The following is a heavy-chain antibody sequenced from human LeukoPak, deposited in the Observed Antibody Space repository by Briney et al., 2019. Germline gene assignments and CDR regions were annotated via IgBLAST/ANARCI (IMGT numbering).Heavy chain of an antibody. CDR1: GFTFSSYA. V-gene: IGHV3-30-3*01. CDR3: AKAGGGNSINYYYYGMGV. D-gene: IGHD4-23*01. Sequence: PGRSLRLSCAASGFTFSSYAMHWVRQAPGKGLEWVAVISYDGSNKYYADSVKGRFTISRDNSKNTLYLQMNSLRAEDTAVYYCAKAGGGNSINYYYYGMGVWGQGTTVTVSS. CDR2: ISYDGSNK. J-gene: IGHJ6*02.